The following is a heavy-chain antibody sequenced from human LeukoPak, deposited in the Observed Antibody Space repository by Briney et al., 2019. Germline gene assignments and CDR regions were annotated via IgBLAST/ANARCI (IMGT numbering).Heavy chain of an antibody. V-gene: IGHV4-4*07. CDR1: GGSISSYY. J-gene: IGHJ5*02. CDR3: ARGNDFWSGYYSRGWFDP. D-gene: IGHD3-3*01. Sequence: PSETLSLTRTVSGGSISSYYWSWIRQPAGKGLEWIGRIYTSGSTNYNPSLKSRVTMSVDTSKNQFSLKLSSVTAADTAVYYCARGNDFWSGYYSRGWFDPWGQGTLVTVSS. CDR2: IYTSGST.